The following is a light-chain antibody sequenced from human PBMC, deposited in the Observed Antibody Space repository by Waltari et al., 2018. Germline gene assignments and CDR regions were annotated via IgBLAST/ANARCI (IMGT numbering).Light chain of an antibody. CDR2: GTF. V-gene: IGKV3-20*01. CDR3: HHYGSSPQT. Sequence: EIVLTQSPGTLSFSPGEGATLSCRASQSFSSSYLAWYQQKPGQAPRLLIYGTFTRATGVPDRFSGSGSGTDFTLTISRLEPEDFAVYYCHHYGSSPQTFGQGTKLEIK. CDR1: QSFSSSY. J-gene: IGKJ2*01.